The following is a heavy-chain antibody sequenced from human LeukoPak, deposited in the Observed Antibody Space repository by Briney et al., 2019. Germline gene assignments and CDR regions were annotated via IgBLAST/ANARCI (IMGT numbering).Heavy chain of an antibody. V-gene: IGHV4-39*01. CDR3: ARLFTRAWEYRYGMDD. J-gene: IGHJ6*02. Sequence: SETLSLTCTVSGGSISSYYWSWIRQPPGKGLEWIGSIYIDGITHYNSSLQSRVTLSIDTSKNQFSLKLTSVTAADTAVFYCARLFTRAWEYRYGMDDWGQGTAVTVSS. D-gene: IGHD1-26*01. CDR1: GGSISSYY. CDR2: IYIDGIT.